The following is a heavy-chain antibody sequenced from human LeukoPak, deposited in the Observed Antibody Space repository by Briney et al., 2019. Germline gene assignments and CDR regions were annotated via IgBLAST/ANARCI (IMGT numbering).Heavy chain of an antibody. D-gene: IGHD3-22*01. CDR3: ARHGSNLLDYYDSSGYYWSFDY. V-gene: IGHV4-59*08. Sequence: SETLSLTCTVSGGSISSYYWSWIRQPPGKGLEWIGYIYYSGSTNYNPSLKSRVTISVDTSKNQFSLKLSSVTAADTAVYYCARHGSNLLDYYDSSGYYWSFDYWGQGTLVTVSS. CDR2: IYYSGST. CDR1: GGSISSYY. J-gene: IGHJ4*02.